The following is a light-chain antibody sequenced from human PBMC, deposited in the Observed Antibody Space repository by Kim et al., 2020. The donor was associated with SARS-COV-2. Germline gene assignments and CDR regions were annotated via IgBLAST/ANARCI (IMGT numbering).Light chain of an antibody. CDR2: KVS. V-gene: IGKV2-30*01. CDR3: MQGTYLIT. J-gene: IGKJ5*01. CDR1: QSLVYSDGNTY. Sequence: DVVMTQSPLSLPVTLGQPASISCRSSQSLVYSDGNTYLNWFQQRPGQSPRSLIYKVSNRDSGVPDRFSGSGSGTDFTLKISRVEAEDVGVYYCMQGTYLITFGQGTRLEIK.